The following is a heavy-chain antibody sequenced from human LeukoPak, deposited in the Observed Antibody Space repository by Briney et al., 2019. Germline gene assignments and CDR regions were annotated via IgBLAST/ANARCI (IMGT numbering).Heavy chain of an antibody. CDR3: EKDTTSSLYYMEV. CDR1: GFTFDDYA. Sequence: GGSLRLSCAASGFTFDDYAMHWVRQAPGKGLEWVSGISWNSGSIGYADSVKGRFTISRDNAKNSLYLQMNSLRAEDMALYYCEKDTTSSLYYMEVGGKGPRSPSP. J-gene: IGHJ6*03. V-gene: IGHV3-9*03. D-gene: IGHD6-13*01. CDR2: ISWNSGSI.